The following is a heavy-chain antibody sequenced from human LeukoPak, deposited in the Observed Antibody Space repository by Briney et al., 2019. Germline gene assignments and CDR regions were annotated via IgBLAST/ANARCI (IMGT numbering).Heavy chain of an antibody. J-gene: IGHJ6*03. CDR2: IYTSGST. CDR3: ARDRCSSTSCYPYYYMDV. CDR1: GGSISSFY. D-gene: IGHD2-2*01. V-gene: IGHV4-4*07. Sequence: SETPSLTCTVSGGSISSFYWSWIRQPAGKGLEWIGRIYTSGSTNYNPSLKSRVTISVDKSKNQFSLKLSSVTAADTAVYYCARDRCSSTSCYPYYYMDVWGKGTTVTVSS.